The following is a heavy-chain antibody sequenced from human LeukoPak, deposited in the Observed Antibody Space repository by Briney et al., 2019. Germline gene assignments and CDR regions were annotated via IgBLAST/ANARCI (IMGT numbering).Heavy chain of an antibody. D-gene: IGHD3-16*02. CDR2: INPNSGGT. CDR3: ASITSFSYYYYGMDV. J-gene: IGHJ6*02. CDR1: GYTFTGYY. Sequence: ASVKVSFKASGYTFTGYYMHWVRQAPGQGLGWMGRINPNSGGTNYAQKFQGRVTMARDTSISTAYMELSRLRSDDTAVYYCASITSFSYYYYGMDVWGQGTTVTVSS. V-gene: IGHV1-2*06.